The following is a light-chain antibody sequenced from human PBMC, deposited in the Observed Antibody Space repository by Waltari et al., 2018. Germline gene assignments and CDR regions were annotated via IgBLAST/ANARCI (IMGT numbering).Light chain of an antibody. CDR3: NSRDSGGNYVL. CDR1: RPRQSY. Sequence: SSELTPEPALSVALGQTVRIKCQGGRPRQSYATWYQQKPGQAPVLVFYGNTNRPSGIPDRFSGSSSGNTASLTSTGAQAEDEADYYCNSRDSGGNYVLFGGGTKVTVL. J-gene: IGLJ2*01. CDR2: GNT. V-gene: IGLV3-19*01.